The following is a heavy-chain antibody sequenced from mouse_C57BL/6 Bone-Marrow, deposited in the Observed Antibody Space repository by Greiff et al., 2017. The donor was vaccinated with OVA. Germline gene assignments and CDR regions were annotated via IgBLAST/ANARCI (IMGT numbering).Heavy chain of an antibody. D-gene: IGHD1-1*01. Sequence: VQLQQSGPGLVAPSQCLSITCTVSGFSFTSYGVDWVRQSPGKGLEWLGVIWSVGSTNYNSALKSRLSSNKDNSKSQVFLIMNSLQTDDTSMYYCASASLLLPFWGRGTLVTVTA. CDR1: GFSFTSYG. J-gene: IGHJ3*01. CDR2: IWSVGST. CDR3: ASASLLLPF. V-gene: IGHV2-6*01.